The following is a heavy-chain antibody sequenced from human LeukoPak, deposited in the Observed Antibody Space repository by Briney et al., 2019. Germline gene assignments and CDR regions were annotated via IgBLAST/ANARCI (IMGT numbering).Heavy chain of an antibody. J-gene: IGHJ4*02. CDR2: IYTSGST. D-gene: IGHD6-19*01. CDR3: ASGIDARSDSSD. Sequence: QVQLQESGPGLVKPSQTLSLTCTVSGGSISSGSYYWSWIRQPAGKGLEWIGRIYTSGSTNYNPSLKSRVTMSVDMYNNQFSLKLTSVTAADTAVYYCASGIDARSDSSDWGQGTLVTVSS. CDR1: GGSISSGSYY. V-gene: IGHV4-61*02.